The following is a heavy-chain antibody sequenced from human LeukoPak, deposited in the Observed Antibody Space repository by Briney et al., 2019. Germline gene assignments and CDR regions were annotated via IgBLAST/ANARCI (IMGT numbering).Heavy chain of an antibody. CDR1: GGSISSGSYY. D-gene: IGHD3-22*01. V-gene: IGHV4-61*02. CDR2: IYHSGST. J-gene: IGHJ4*02. CDR3: AGEAVNYYDSSGN. Sequence: SQTLSLTCTVSGGSISSGSYYWSWIRQPAGKGLEWIGSIYHSGSTYYNPSLKSRVTISVDTSKNQFSLKLSSVTAADTAVYYCAGEAVNYYDSSGNWGQGTLVTVSS.